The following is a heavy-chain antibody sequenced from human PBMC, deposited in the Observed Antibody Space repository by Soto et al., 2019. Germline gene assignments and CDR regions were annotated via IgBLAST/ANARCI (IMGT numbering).Heavy chain of an antibody. D-gene: IGHD2-21*01. Sequence: QVQLVESGGGVVQPGRSLRLSCAASGFTFSSYGMHWVRQAPGKGLEWVAVIWYDGSNKYYADSVKGRFTISRDNSKNTLXLXXXXXRAEDTAVYYCARDHCGGDCYLSEVDYWGQGTLVTVSS. V-gene: IGHV3-33*01. CDR1: GFTFSSYG. CDR2: IWYDGSNK. CDR3: ARDHCGGDCYLSEVDY. J-gene: IGHJ4*02.